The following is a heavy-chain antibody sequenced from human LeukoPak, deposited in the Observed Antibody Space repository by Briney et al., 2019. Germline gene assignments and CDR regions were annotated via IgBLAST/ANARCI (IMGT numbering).Heavy chain of an antibody. CDR2: IYYSGGT. J-gene: IGHJ4*02. D-gene: IGHD6-13*01. CDR1: GGSITPYY. CDR3: ARTEWPAAGFSFDY. Sequence: SETLSLTCTVSGGSITPYYWSWIRQPPGKGLEWIGYIYYSGGTNYKPSLKSRVTISVDTSKNQFSLKLSSVTAADTAVYYCARTEWPAAGFSFDYWGQGTLVTVSS. V-gene: IGHV4-59*01.